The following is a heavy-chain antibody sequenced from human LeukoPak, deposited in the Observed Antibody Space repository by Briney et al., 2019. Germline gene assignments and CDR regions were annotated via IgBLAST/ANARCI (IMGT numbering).Heavy chain of an antibody. D-gene: IGHD5-18*01. CDR1: GFSFCTYW. V-gene: IGHV3-7*01. Sequence: GGSLRLSCAASGFSFCTYWMNWVRQPPGKGLEWVVNIMRDGSEKYYVDSVKGRFTISRDNAKNSLYLQMNSLRAEDTAVYYCARDPSRGYSYGYADYWGQGSLVIVSS. J-gene: IGHJ4*02. CDR2: IMRDGSEK. CDR3: ARDPSRGYSYGYADY.